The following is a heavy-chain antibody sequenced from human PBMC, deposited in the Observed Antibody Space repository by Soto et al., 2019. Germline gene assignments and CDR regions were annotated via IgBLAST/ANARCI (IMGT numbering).Heavy chain of an antibody. V-gene: IGHV1-18*01. CDR3: ARDREMAVPFTRSFDY. CDR1: GYTFTSYG. Sequence: QVQLVQSGAEVKKPGASVKVSCKASGYTFTSYGISWVRQAPGQGLEWMGWISAYNGNTNYAQKLQGRVTMTTDTSTSTAYMELRSRRSDDTAVYYCARDREMAVPFTRSFDYWGQGTLVTVSS. CDR2: ISAYNGNT. J-gene: IGHJ4*02. D-gene: IGHD6-19*01.